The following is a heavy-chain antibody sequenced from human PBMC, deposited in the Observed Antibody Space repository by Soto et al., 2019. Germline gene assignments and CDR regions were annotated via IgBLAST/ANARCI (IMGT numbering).Heavy chain of an antibody. V-gene: IGHV1-18*01. CDR2: IGAYNSNI. Sequence: VQLVQSGAEVKKPGASVQVSCKASGYTFNNYGITWVRQAPGQGLEWMGRIGAYNSNIKYAQKLKGRVPMTTDTSTSTAYMELRSLISDDTGVYYCARDLDGSGSYYTDYWGQGTLVTVSS. CDR1: GYTFNNYG. J-gene: IGHJ4*02. D-gene: IGHD3-10*01. CDR3: ARDLDGSGSYYTDY.